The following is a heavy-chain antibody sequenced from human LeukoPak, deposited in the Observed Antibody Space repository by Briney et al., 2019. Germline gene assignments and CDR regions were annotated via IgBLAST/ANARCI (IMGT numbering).Heavy chain of an antibody. J-gene: IGHJ4*02. CDR3: ARDQPYGSGSYYDY. CDR2: ISASGGNT. D-gene: IGHD3-10*01. Sequence: PGGSLRLSCAASGFTFSSYAMNWVRQAPGKGLEWVSVISASGGNTYYADSVKGRFTISRDNSKNTLYLQMNSLRAEDTAVYYCARDQPYGSGSYYDYWGQGTLVTVSS. V-gene: IGHV3-23*01. CDR1: GFTFSSYA.